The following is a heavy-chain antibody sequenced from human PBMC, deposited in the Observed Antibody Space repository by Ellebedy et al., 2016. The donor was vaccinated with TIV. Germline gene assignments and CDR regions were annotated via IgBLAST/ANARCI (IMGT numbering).Heavy chain of an antibody. V-gene: IGHV4-34*01. Sequence: MPSETLSLTCAVYGGSFSGNYWSWIRQPPGKGLEWIWEINHSGSTNSNPSLKSRVTLSVDKSKNQFSLRVTSVTAADSGVYFCARARGYSSAYYDYWGQGALVTVSS. CDR3: ARARGYSSAYYDY. D-gene: IGHD6-19*01. J-gene: IGHJ4*01. CDR1: GGSFSGNY. CDR2: INHSGST.